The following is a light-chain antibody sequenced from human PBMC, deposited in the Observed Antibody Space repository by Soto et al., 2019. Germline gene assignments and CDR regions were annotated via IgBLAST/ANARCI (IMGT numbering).Light chain of an antibody. CDR2: AAS. Sequence: IQLTQSPSSLSASVGDRVTITCRASQGISSYLAWYQQKPGKAPKLLIYAASTLQSGVASRFSGSGSGTDFTLTISSLQPEDFATYYCQQLNSYPPITFGGGTKVEIK. CDR3: QQLNSYPPIT. V-gene: IGKV1-9*01. CDR1: QGISSY. J-gene: IGKJ4*01.